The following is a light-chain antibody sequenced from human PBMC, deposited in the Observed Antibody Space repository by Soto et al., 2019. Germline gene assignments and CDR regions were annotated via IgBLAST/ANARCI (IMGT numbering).Light chain of an antibody. Sequence: QSVLTQPPSASGTHGQGVTISCSGSSSNIGSNTVNWYQQLPGTAPKLLIYSNNQRPSGVPDRFSGSKSGTSASLAISGLQSEDEADYYCAAWDDSLNGLYVFGTGTKVPVL. V-gene: IGLV1-44*01. CDR1: SSNIGSNT. J-gene: IGLJ1*01. CDR2: SNN. CDR3: AAWDDSLNGLYV.